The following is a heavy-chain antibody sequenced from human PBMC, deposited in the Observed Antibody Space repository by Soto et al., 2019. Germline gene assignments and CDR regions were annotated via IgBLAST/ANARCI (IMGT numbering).Heavy chain of an antibody. CDR2: IYPGDSDT. Sequence: PGESLKISCKGSGYSFTSSWISWVRQMPGKGLEWMGIIYPGDSDTRYSPSFQGQVTISADKSISTAYLQWSSLKASDTAMYYCARTSAAGKYYYGMDVWGQGTTVTVSS. V-gene: IGHV5-51*01. J-gene: IGHJ6*02. CDR1: GYSFTSSW. D-gene: IGHD6-13*01. CDR3: ARTSAAGKYYYGMDV.